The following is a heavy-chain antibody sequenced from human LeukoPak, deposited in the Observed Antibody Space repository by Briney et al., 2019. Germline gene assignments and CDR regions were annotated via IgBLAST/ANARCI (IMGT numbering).Heavy chain of an antibody. V-gene: IGHV3-23*01. J-gene: IGHJ4*02. Sequence: GGPLRLSCAVSGFSVSTFGISWVGQAPGKGLEGVSAISVDGETTWYADSVRGRFFISRDNSRNTLYLQLSSLRAEDTAVYYCAQGKRSGWYPYCGQGSLVSVSS. CDR1: GFSVSTFG. D-gene: IGHD6-19*01. CDR3: AQGKRSGWYPY. CDR2: ISVDGETT.